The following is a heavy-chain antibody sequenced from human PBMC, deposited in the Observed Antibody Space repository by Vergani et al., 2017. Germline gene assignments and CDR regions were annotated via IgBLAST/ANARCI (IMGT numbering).Heavy chain of an antibody. CDR1: GGSISSYY. CDR3: ARASYYYDSSGYDY. J-gene: IGHJ4*02. V-gene: IGHV4-59*01. CDR2: IYYSGST. D-gene: IGHD3-22*01. Sequence: QVQLQESGPGLVKPSETLSLTCTVSGGSISSYYWSWIRQPPGKGLEWIGYIYYSGSTNYNPSLKSRVTISVDTSKNQFSLKLCSVTAADTAVYYCARASYYYDSSGYDYWGQGTLVTVSS.